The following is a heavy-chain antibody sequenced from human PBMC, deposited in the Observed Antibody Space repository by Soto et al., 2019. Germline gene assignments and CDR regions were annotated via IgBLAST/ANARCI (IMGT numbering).Heavy chain of an antibody. CDR2: INSDGSST. D-gene: IGHD3-16*01. J-gene: IGHJ6*02. CDR3: ARDAYGYGMDV. CDR1: GFTFSSYW. V-gene: IGHV3-74*01. Sequence: GGSQRLSCAASGFTFSSYWMHWVRQAPGKGLVWVSRINSDGSSTSYADSVKGRFTISRDNAKNTLYLQMNSLRAEDTAVYYCARDAYGYGMDVWGQGTTVTVSS.